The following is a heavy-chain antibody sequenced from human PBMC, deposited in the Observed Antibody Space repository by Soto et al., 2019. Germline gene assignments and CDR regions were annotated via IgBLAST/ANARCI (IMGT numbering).Heavy chain of an antibody. J-gene: IGHJ4*02. CDR1: GFTFSSYA. CDR3: AKVSSSWYRGSGDY. CDR2: ISGSGGST. Sequence: GGSLRLSCAASGFTFSSYAMSWVRQAPGKGLEWVSAISGSGGSTYYADSVKGRFTISRDNSKHTLYLQMNSLRAEDTAVYYCAKVSSSWYRGSGDYWGQGTLVTVSS. V-gene: IGHV3-23*01. D-gene: IGHD6-13*01.